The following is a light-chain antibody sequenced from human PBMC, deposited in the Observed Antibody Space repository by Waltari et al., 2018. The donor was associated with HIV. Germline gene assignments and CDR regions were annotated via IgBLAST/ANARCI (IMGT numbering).Light chain of an antibody. CDR2: QDG. Sequence: SYDLTQQPSVSVYPGQPAIITCSGAKLVNTFISWYQQKPGQSLMLVSYQDGKRPCGIPERFSGSNSGNTATLTISGTQAIDDADYYCQAWDSSTGVFGSGTKVSVL. J-gene: IGLJ1*01. CDR3: QAWDSSTGV. V-gene: IGLV3-1*01. CDR1: KLVNTF.